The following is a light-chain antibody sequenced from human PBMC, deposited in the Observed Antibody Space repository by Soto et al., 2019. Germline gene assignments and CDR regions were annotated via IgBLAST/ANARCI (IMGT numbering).Light chain of an antibody. Sequence: QSALTQPPSASGSPGQSVTISCTGTSSDVGAYTFVSWYQQHPGKAPKLMIYEVSKRPSGVPDRFSGSKSGNTASLTVSGLQAEDEAYYYCNSYAGSNNLVFGGGTKLTVL. J-gene: IGLJ2*01. CDR3: NSYAGSNNLV. CDR2: EVS. V-gene: IGLV2-8*01. CDR1: SSDVGAYTF.